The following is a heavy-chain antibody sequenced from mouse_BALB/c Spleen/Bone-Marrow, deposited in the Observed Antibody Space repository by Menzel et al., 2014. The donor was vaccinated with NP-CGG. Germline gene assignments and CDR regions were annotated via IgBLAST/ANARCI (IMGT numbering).Heavy chain of an antibody. CDR2: VHPNNGGT. CDR1: GYSFSGYY. D-gene: IGHD1-1*02. Sequence: EGQPQQAGPDLAKPAASVKTYCKASGYSFSGYYMHWVKQSHGKSLEWIGRVHPNNGGTSYNQKFKGKAILNVDMSSSTAYMEVRSLTSEDSAVYYCARYGSYVGGTMDYWGQGTSVTVSS. J-gene: IGHJ4*01. CDR3: ARYGSYVGGTMDY. V-gene: IGHV1-26*01.